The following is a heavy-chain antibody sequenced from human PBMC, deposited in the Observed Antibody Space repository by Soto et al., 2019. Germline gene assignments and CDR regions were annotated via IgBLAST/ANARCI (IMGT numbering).Heavy chain of an antibody. V-gene: IGHV3-23*01. D-gene: IGHD2-15*01. CDR2: ISGSGGST. Sequence: GGSLRLCSAASGFTFSSYAMSWVRQAPGKGLEWVSAISGSGGSTYYADSVKGRLTISRDNSKNTLYLQMNSLRAEDTAVYYCAKLLGYCSGGSCSKVHYYFDYWGQGTLVTVSS. CDR1: GFTFSSYA. CDR3: AKLLGYCSGGSCSKVHYYFDY. J-gene: IGHJ4*02.